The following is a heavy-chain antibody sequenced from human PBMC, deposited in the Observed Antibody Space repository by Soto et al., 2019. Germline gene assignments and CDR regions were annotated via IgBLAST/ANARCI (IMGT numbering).Heavy chain of an antibody. CDR3: TSTMAGAFDI. J-gene: IGHJ3*02. V-gene: IGHV3-21*01. Sequence: PGGSLRLSCAASGFTFSSYAMNWVRQAPGKGLEWVSSIGISSSYIYYADSVKGRFIISRDNAKNSLYLQMNSLRAEDTAVYYCTSTMAGAFDIWGQGTMVTVSS. CDR2: IGISSSYI. CDR1: GFTFSSYA. D-gene: IGHD3-10*01.